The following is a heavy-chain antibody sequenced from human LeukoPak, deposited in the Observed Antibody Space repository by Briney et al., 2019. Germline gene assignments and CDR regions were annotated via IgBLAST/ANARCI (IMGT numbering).Heavy chain of an antibody. D-gene: IGHD3-10*01. Sequence: GGSLRLSCAASAFTFSSYEMNGVRQAPGKGLKWVAYCSSSGSTIYYADSVKGRFTISRDNAKNSPYLQMNSLRAEDTAVYYCAKGGVWPYYYYMDVWGKGTTVTISS. CDR2: CSSSGSTI. V-gene: IGHV3-48*03. CDR1: AFTFSSYE. J-gene: IGHJ6*03. CDR3: AKGGVWPYYYYMDV.